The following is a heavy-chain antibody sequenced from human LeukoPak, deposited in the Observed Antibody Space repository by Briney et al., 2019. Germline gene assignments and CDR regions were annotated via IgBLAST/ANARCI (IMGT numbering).Heavy chain of an antibody. CDR2: INHSGST. J-gene: IGHJ6*04. V-gene: IGHV4-34*01. CDR3: ARGGAMVRGVLYYYGMDV. CDR1: GGSFSGYY. D-gene: IGHD3-10*01. Sequence: SETLSLTCAVYGGSFSGYYWSWIRQPPGKGLEWIGEINHSGSTNYHPSLKSRVTISVDTSKNQFSLKLSSVTAADTAVYYCARGGAMVRGVLYYYGMDVWGKGTTVTVSS.